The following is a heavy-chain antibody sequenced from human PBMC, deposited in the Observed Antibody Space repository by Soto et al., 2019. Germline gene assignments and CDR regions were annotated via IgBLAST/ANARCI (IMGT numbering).Heavy chain of an antibody. Sequence: QVQLVQSGAAVKKPGSSVKVSCKASGGTFSSYAISWVRQAPGQGLEWMGGIIPIFGTANYAQKFQGRVTITADESTSTAYMELSSLRSEDTAVYYCARDVEYYDSSGYYYVVWFDPWGQGTLVTVSS. CDR3: ARDVEYYDSSGYYYVVWFDP. CDR2: IIPIFGTA. J-gene: IGHJ5*02. D-gene: IGHD3-22*01. CDR1: GGTFSSYA. V-gene: IGHV1-69*01.